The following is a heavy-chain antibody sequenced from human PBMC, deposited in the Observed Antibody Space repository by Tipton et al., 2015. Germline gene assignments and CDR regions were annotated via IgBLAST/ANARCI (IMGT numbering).Heavy chain of an antibody. CDR1: GFTFSSYG. J-gene: IGHJ4*02. CDR3: AKDQGSYYYGSGSYYNADY. Sequence: SLRLSCAASGFTFSSYGMHWVRQAPGKGLEWVAVISYDGSNKYYADSVKGRFTISRDNSKNTLYLQMNSLRAEDTAVYYCAKDQGSYYYGSGSYYNADYWGQGTLVPVSS. V-gene: IGHV3-30*18. CDR2: ISYDGSNK. D-gene: IGHD3-10*01.